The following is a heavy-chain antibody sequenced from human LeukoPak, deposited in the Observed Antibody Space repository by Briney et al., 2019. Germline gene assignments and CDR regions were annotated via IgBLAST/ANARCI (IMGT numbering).Heavy chain of an antibody. D-gene: IGHD2-2*01. CDR3: ARGYCSSTSCYFGYYYYYGMDV. CDR1: GFTFSRYE. V-gene: IGHV3-48*03. CDR2: ISRASTI. J-gene: IGHJ6*04. Sequence: PGGSLRLSCAASGFTFSRYEMNWVRQAPGKRRERVSYISRASTIYYADSVKGRFTISRDNAKNSLYLQMNSLRAEDTAVYYCARGYCSSTSCYFGYYYYYGMDVWGKGTTVTVSS.